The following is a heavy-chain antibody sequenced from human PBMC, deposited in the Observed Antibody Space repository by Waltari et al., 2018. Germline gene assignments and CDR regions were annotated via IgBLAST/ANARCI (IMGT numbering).Heavy chain of an antibody. CDR3: ATLGFRAFDI. V-gene: IGHV3-9*01. J-gene: IGHJ3*02. CDR2: ISWNSGSI. Sequence: EVQLVESGGGLVQPGRSLRLSCAASGFTFDDYAMHWVRQAPGKGLDGVSGISWNSGSIGYADSVKGRFTISRDNAKNSLYLQMNSLRAEDTAVYYCATLGFRAFDIWGQGTMVTVSS. CDR1: GFTFDDYA.